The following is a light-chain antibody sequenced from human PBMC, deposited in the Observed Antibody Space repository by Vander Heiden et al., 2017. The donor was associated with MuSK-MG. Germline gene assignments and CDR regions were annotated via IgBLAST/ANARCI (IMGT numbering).Light chain of an antibody. CDR2: GAS. CDR3: QQECSSRET. V-gene: IGKV3-20*01. Sequence: DIVLTQSPGTLSLSPGERATLSCRASQSVSSSYLAWYQQKPGQAPRLLIYGASSRATGIPDRFSGSGSGTDFTLTISRLEPEDFAVYYCQQECSSRETFGQGTKVEIK. CDR1: QSVSSSY. J-gene: IGKJ1*01.